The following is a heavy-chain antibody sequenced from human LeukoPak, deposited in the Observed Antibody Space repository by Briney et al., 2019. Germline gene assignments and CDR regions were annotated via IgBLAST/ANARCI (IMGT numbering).Heavy chain of an antibody. J-gene: IGHJ4*02. CDR2: MIPNSGNT. V-gene: IGHV1-8*01. D-gene: IGHD6-25*01. CDR1: GDTFITYD. Sequence: GASVKVSCKASGDTFITYDINWVRQAPGQGLERMGWMIPNSGNTGYAQKFQGRVTMTRNTSISTAYMELSSMRSEDTAVYYCARVISGYFDYWGQGTLVTLS. CDR3: ARVISGYFDY.